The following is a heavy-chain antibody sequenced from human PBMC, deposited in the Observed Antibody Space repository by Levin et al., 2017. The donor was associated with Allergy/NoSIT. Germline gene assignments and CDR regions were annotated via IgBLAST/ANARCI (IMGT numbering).Heavy chain of an antibody. CDR1: GGSISSSSYY. V-gene: IGHV4-39*07. J-gene: IGHJ6*02. CDR3: ARLVVVQAARYYYYYGMDV. Sequence: SQTLSLTCTVSGGSISSSSYYWGWIRQPPGKGLEWIGSIYYSGSTYYNPSLKSRVTISVDTSKNQFSLKLSSVTAADTAVYYCARLVVVQAARYYYYYGMDVWGQGTTVTVSS. CDR2: IYYSGST. D-gene: IGHD2-2*01.